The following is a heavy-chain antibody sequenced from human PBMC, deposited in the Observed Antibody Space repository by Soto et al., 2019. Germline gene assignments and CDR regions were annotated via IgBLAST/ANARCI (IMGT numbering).Heavy chain of an antibody. CDR3: ARDLGGIAAAGIPIDY. J-gene: IGHJ4*02. D-gene: IGHD6-13*01. CDR2: ISAYNGNT. Sequence: ASVKVSCKASGYTFTSYGISWVRQAPGQGLEWMGWISAYNGNTNYAQKLQGRVTMTTDTSTSTAYMGLRSLGSDDTAVYYCARDLGGIAAAGIPIDYWGQGTLVTVSS. V-gene: IGHV1-18*01. CDR1: GYTFTSYG.